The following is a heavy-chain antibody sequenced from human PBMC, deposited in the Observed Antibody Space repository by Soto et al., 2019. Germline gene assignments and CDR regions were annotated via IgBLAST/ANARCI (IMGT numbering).Heavy chain of an antibody. CDR2: ISNSGST. CDR3: ASGYSGPRADV. CDR1: GGSIRSDY. Sequence: PSQTLSLTCTVSGGSIRSDYWSWIRQPPGMGLEWIGYISNSGSTNHNPSLESRVTISGPTSRNQFSLKLTSVTAADTAVYYCASGYSGPRADVLGQGNTVTGSS. V-gene: IGHV4-59*13. D-gene: IGHD5-12*01. J-gene: IGHJ6*02.